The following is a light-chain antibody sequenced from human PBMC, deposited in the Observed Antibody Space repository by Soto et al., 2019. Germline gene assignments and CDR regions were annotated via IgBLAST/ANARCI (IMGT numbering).Light chain of an antibody. CDR1: SSNVGNNY. CDR3: GTWDSSLSAYV. CDR2: ENN. Sequence: QSALTQPPSVSAAPGQKVTISCSGSSSNVGNNYVPWYQHLPGTAPKLLIYENNKRPSGIPDRFSGSKSGTSATLGITGLQTGDEADFYCGTWDSSLSAYVFGTGTKVTVL. V-gene: IGLV1-51*02. J-gene: IGLJ1*01.